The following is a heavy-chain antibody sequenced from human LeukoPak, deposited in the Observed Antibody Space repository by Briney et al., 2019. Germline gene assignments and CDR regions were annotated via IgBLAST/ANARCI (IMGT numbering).Heavy chain of an antibody. D-gene: IGHD3-10*01. CDR1: GYSISSAYY. CDR2: MYHSGST. J-gene: IGHJ4*02. Sequence: PSETLSLTCSVSGYSISSAYYWGWIRQPPGKGLEWIGTMYHSGSTNYNPSLKSRVTISVDTSKNQFSLKLSSVTAADTAVYYCARDRSSDLWFGEFDYWGQGTLVTVSS. V-gene: IGHV4-38-2*02. CDR3: ARDRSSDLWFGEFDY.